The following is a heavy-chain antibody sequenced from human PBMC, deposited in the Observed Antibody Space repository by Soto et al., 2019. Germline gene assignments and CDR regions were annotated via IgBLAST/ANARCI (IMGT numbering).Heavy chain of an antibody. CDR2: ISSSSSTI. V-gene: IGHV3-48*01. CDR1: GFTFSSHS. Sequence: EVQLVESGGGLVQPGGSLRLSCAASGFTFSSHSMNWVRQAPGKGLEWVSYISSSSSTIYYADSVKGRFTISRDNAKNSRYLQMNSRRAEDTAVYYCAGSAGPFDYWGQGTLGTVSS. J-gene: IGHJ4*02. D-gene: IGHD6-13*01. CDR3: AGSAGPFDY.